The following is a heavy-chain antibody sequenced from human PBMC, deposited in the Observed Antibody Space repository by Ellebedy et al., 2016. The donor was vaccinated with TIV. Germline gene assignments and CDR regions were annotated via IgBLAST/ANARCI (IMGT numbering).Heavy chain of an antibody. Sequence: MPSETLSLTCTVSSGSISSGGYYISSGGYYWSWIRQLPGKGRERFGYIYHSGSIYYNPSLKSRSLLSVDMSKNVLFLKLTSVTVADTAIYYCARGLRDIVNKKYNWFDPWGQGTLVTASS. J-gene: IGHJ5*02. D-gene: IGHD5-12*01. V-gene: IGHV4-31*03. CDR3: ARGLRDIVNKKYNWFDP. CDR1: SGSISSGGYYISSGGYY. CDR2: IYHSGSI.